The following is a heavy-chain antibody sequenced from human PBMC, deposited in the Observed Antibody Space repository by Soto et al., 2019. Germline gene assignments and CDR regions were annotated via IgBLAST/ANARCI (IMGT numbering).Heavy chain of an antibody. CDR3: ARVSHAGVGFYYYGMDV. D-gene: IGHD1-26*01. CDR2: ISYDGSNK. CDR1: GFTFSSYA. Sequence: LRLSCAASGFTFSSYAMHWVRQAPGKGLEWVAVISYDGSNKYYADSVKGRFTISRDNSKNTLYLQMNSLRAEDTAVYYCARVSHAGVGFYYYGMDVWGQGTTVTVSS. J-gene: IGHJ6*02. V-gene: IGHV3-30-3*01.